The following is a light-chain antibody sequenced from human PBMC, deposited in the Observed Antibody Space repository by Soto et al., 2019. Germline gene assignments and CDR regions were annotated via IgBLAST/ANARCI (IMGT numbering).Light chain of an antibody. CDR1: EGISNY. CDR3: QKYSRVPL. Sequence: DIQMTQSPSSLSASVGDRVTITCRASEGISNYIAWYQQKPGKAPKLLIYAASTLQSGVPSRFSGSGSGTDFNLTINSLQPEDVATYSCQKYSRVPLFGPGTKVDIK. V-gene: IGKV1-27*01. J-gene: IGKJ3*01. CDR2: AAS.